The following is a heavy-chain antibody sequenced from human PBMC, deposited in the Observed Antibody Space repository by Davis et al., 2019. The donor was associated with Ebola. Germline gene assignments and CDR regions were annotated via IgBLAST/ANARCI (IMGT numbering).Heavy chain of an antibody. CDR3: ARVRKYSSSSGSFDY. CDR2: INPSGGST. Sequence: ASVKVSCTASGGTFSSYAISWVRQAPAQGLEWMGIINPSGGSTSYAQKFQGRVTMTRDTSTSTVYMELSSLRSEDTAVYYCARVRKYSSSSGSFDYWGQGPRSPSPQ. V-gene: IGHV1-46*01. J-gene: IGHJ4*02. D-gene: IGHD6-6*01. CDR1: GGTFSSYA.